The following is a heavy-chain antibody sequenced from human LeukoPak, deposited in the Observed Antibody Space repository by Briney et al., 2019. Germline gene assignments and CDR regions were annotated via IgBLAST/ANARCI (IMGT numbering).Heavy chain of an antibody. CDR1: GFTFSSYA. CDR2: ISYDGSNK. D-gene: IGHD2/OR15-2a*01. CDR3: AKMGIGANMDY. J-gene: IGHJ4*02. V-gene: IGHV3-30-3*02. Sequence: GRSLRLSCAASGFTFSSYAMHWVRQAPGKGLEWVAVISYDGSNKYYADSVKGRFTISRDNSKNTLYLQMNSLRAEDTAVYYCAKMGIGANMDYWGQGTLVTVSS.